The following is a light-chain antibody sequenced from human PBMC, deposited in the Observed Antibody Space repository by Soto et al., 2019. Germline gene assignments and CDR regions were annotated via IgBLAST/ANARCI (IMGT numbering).Light chain of an antibody. CDR1: SSNIGRNY. CDR3: TAWDDSLSGWV. V-gene: IGLV1-47*01. CDR2: RNN. Sequence: QSVLTQPPSASGTPGQRVTISCSGSSSNIGRNYVYWYQQLPGTAPKLLIYRNNQRPSGVPDRFSGSKSGSSASLAISGLTSEDEVDYYCTAWDDSLSGWVFGGGTKLTVL. J-gene: IGLJ3*02.